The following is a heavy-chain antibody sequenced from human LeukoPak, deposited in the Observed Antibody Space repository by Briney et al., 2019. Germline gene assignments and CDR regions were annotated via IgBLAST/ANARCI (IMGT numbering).Heavy chain of an antibody. J-gene: IGHJ4*02. V-gene: IGHV3-23*01. D-gene: IGHD2-15*01. Sequence: PGGSLRLSCAASGSTFSSYGMSWVRQAPGKGLEWVSAISGSGGSTYYADSVKGRFTISRDNSKNTLYLQMNSLRAEDTAVYYCAKVAGACSGGSCYFYYFDYWGQGTLVTVSS. CDR2: ISGSGGST. CDR1: GSTFSSYG. CDR3: AKVAGACSGGSCYFYYFDY.